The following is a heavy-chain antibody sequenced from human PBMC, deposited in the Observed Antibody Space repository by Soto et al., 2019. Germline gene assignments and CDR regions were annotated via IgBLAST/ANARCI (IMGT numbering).Heavy chain of an antibody. CDR1: GGSISSGGYY. Sequence: QVQLQESGPGLVKPSQTLSLTCTVSGGSISSGGYYWSWIRQHPGKGLEWIGYIYYSGSTYYNPSLKSRVTISVDTSKNQFSLKLSSVTAADTAVYYCARDPGTPRRYCSGGSCYGGVDPWGQGTLVTVSS. V-gene: IGHV4-31*03. D-gene: IGHD2-15*01. CDR2: IYYSGST. J-gene: IGHJ5*02. CDR3: ARDPGTPRRYCSGGSCYGGVDP.